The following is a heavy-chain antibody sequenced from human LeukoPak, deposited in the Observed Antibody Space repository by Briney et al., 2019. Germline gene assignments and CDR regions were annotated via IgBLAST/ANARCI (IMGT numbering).Heavy chain of an antibody. Sequence: GRSLRLSCGASGFTFSSYAMHWVRQAPGKGLEWVAVISYDGSNKYYADSVKGRFTISRDNSKNTLYLQMNSLRAEDTAVYYCARTLDERGFDYWGQGTLVTVSS. CDR3: ARTLDERGFDY. V-gene: IGHV3-30-3*01. D-gene: IGHD1-1*01. CDR2: ISYDGSNK. J-gene: IGHJ4*02. CDR1: GFTFSSYA.